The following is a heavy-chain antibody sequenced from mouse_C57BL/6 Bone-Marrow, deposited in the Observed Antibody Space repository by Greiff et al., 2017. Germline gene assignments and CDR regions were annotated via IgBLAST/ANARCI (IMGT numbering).Heavy chain of an antibody. J-gene: IGHJ3*01. CDR2: IYPGDGDT. CDR3: ARGFTTVDSAWFAY. D-gene: IGHD1-1*01. CDR1: GYAFSSSW. Sequence: QVQLQQSGPELVKPGASVKISCKASGYAFSSSWMNWVKQRPGKGLEWIGRIYPGDGDTNYNGKFKGKATLTADKSSSTAYMQLSSLTSEDSAVYFCARGFTTVDSAWFAYWGQGTLVTVSA. V-gene: IGHV1-82*01.